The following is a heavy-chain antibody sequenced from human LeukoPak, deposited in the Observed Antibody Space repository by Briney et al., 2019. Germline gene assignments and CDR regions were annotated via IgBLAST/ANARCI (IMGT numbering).Heavy chain of an antibody. D-gene: IGHD3-22*01. CDR1: GFTFSSYA. CDR3: ARDPKYYYDSSGYYRSFAFDI. CDR2: ISGSGGST. V-gene: IGHV3-23*01. J-gene: IGHJ3*02. Sequence: GGSLRLSCAASGFTFSSYAMSWVRQAPGKGLEWVSAISGSGGSTYYADSVKGRFTISRDNSKNTLYLQMNSLRAEDTAVYYCARDPKYYYDSSGYYRSFAFDIWGQGTMVTVSS.